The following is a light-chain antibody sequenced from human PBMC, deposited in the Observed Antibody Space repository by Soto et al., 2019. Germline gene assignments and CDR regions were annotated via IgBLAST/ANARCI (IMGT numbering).Light chain of an antibody. CDR2: AAS. J-gene: IGKJ1*01. Sequence: DIQMTQSPSSLSASVGDRVTITCRASQGISNYLNWYQQKPGKAPKLLMYAASSLQSGVPSRFGGSGSGTDFTLTISSLQPEDFATYYCQQSYSTPRTFGQGTKVEIK. CDR1: QGISNY. CDR3: QQSYSTPRT. V-gene: IGKV1-39*01.